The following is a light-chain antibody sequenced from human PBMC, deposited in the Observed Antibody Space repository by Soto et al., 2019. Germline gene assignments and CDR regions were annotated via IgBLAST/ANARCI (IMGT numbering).Light chain of an antibody. CDR1: QNILNN. Sequence: EIVMTQSPATLSVSPGDRATLSCRASQNILNNLAWYQQRPGQAPRLLIYDASTRATGIPDRFSGSESGTDFTLTISRLEPEDFVVYYCQQYGNSPITFGQGTRLEIK. CDR3: QQYGNSPIT. CDR2: DAS. V-gene: IGKV3-20*01. J-gene: IGKJ5*01.